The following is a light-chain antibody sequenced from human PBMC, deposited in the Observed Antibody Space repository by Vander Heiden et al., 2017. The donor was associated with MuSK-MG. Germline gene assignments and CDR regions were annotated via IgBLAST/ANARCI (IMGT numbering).Light chain of an antibody. V-gene: IGLV3-19*01. CDR2: GKN. Sequence: SSELTQDPAVSVALGQTVRITCQGDSLRSYYASWYQQKPGQAPVLVIYGKNNRPSGIPDRFSGSSSGNTASLTITGAQAEDEADYYCNSRDSSGPVVFGGGTKLT. CDR3: NSRDSSGPVV. CDR1: SLRSYY. J-gene: IGLJ2*01.